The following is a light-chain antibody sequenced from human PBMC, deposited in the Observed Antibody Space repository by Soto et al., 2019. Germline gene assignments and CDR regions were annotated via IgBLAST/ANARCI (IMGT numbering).Light chain of an antibody. CDR2: LAS. Sequence: IQLTQSPSSLPASVGDRVTIICRASQAIPNFLAWYQQKPGKAPKLLMYLASTLQSGVPPRFSGTGSGTNFTLTISSLQPEDFATYYCQQLIRFPTKFGQGTKVEIK. CDR1: QAIPNF. V-gene: IGKV1-9*01. J-gene: IGKJ1*01. CDR3: QQLIRFPTK.